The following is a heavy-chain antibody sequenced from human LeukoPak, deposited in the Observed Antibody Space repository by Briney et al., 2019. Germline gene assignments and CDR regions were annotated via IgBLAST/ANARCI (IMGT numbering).Heavy chain of an antibody. CDR3: AGGKGITMIVAH. J-gene: IGHJ4*02. V-gene: IGHV1-2*02. CDR1: GYTFTGSY. CDR2: INPNSGGT. Sequence: ASVKVSCKASGYTFTGSYIHWVRQAPGQGLEWMGWINPNSGGTNYAQKFQGRVTMTRDTSISTAYMELSRLRSDDTAAYYCAGGKGITMIVAHWGQGTLVTVSS. D-gene: IGHD3-22*01.